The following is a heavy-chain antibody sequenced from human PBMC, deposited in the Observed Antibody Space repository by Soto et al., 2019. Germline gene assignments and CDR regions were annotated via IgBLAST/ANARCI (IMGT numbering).Heavy chain of an antibody. V-gene: IGHV3-30*18. Sequence: GGSLRLSCAASGFTFSSYGMHWVRQAPGKGLEWVAVISYDGSNKYYADSVKGRFTISRDNSKNTLYLQMNSLRAEDTAVYYCAKDGRADTAMVTKYYFDYWGQGTLVTVSS. D-gene: IGHD5-18*01. CDR3: AKDGRADTAMVTKYYFDY. CDR2: ISYDGSNK. J-gene: IGHJ4*02. CDR1: GFTFSSYG.